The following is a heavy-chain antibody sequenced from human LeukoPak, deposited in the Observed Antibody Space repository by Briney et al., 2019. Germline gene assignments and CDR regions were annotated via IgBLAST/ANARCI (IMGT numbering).Heavy chain of an antibody. D-gene: IGHD1-26*01. CDR2: TYHTGST. Sequence: SETLSLTCSVSGGPVTEYYWSWIRQPPGKGLEWIGYTYHTGSTNYSPSLKSRVTMSVDASRNQSSLKLVSVTAADTAVYYCARDRGSTGYYYLDSWGQGILVTVSS. CDR1: GGPVTEYY. J-gene: IGHJ4*02. CDR3: ARDRGSTGYYYLDS. V-gene: IGHV4-59*02.